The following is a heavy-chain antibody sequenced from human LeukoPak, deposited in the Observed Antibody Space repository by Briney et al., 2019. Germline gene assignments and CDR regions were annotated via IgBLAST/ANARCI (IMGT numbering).Heavy chain of an antibody. D-gene: IGHD2-2*01. CDR2: IHPSGGST. CDR1: GYTFTSYY. Sequence: ASVKVSCKASGYTFTSYYIHWVRQAPGQGLEWMGTIHPSGGSTRYAQRLQGRVTMTTDTSTSTVYMELRSLRSDDTAVYYCARGGSTSYTRDFDYWGQGTLVTVSS. V-gene: IGHV1-46*04. CDR3: ARGGSTSYTRDFDY. J-gene: IGHJ4*02.